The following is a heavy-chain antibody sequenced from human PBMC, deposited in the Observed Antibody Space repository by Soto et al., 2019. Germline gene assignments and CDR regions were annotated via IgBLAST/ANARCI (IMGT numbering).Heavy chain of an antibody. J-gene: IGHJ4*02. CDR1: GGSISSGGYY. Sequence: QVQLQESGPGPVKPSQTLSLTCTVSGGSISSGGYYWSWIRQHPGKGLEWIGYIYYSGSTYYNPSLKSRVTISVDTSKNQFSLKLSSVTAADTAVYYCARERPGRAAAFDYWGQGTLVTVSS. V-gene: IGHV4-31*03. CDR3: ARERPGRAAAFDY. D-gene: IGHD6-13*01. CDR2: IYYSGST.